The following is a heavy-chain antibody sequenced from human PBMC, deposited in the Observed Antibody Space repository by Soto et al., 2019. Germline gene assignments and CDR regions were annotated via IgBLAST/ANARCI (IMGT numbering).Heavy chain of an antibody. CDR2: IKSKTDGGTT. V-gene: IGHV3-15*01. Sequence: PGGSLRLSCAASGFTFSNAWMSWVRQAPGKGLEWVGRIKSKTDGGTTDYAAPVKGRFTISRDDSKNTLYLQMNSLKTEDTAVYYCTQDPGYSYGYYYYYHMDVWGKGTTVTVSS. CDR1: GFTFSNAW. CDR3: TQDPGYSYGYYYYYHMDV. D-gene: IGHD5-18*01. J-gene: IGHJ6*03.